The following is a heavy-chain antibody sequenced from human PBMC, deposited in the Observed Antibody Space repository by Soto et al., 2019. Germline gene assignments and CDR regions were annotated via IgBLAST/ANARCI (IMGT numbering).Heavy chain of an antibody. Sequence: QLQLVESGGGVVQPGKSLRLSCAASGFTFNIYGMHWVRQAPDKGLEWVALISYDRSNQYYADSVKGRFTISRDNSKNTLFLQMNSLRADDTAVYYCAKDQASGQGSFDSWGQGTLVTVSS. CDR2: ISYDRSNQ. CDR1: GFTFNIYG. V-gene: IGHV3-30*18. CDR3: AKDQASGQGSFDS. J-gene: IGHJ4*02.